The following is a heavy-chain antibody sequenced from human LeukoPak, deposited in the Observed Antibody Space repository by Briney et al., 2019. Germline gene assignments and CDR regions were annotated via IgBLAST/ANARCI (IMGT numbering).Heavy chain of an antibody. J-gene: IGHJ4*02. V-gene: IGHV3-21*01. CDR1: GFTFDTYS. D-gene: IGHD4-11*01. CDR2: ISSSSSYI. Sequence: KPGGSLRLSCAASGFTFDTYSMSWVRQAPGKGLEWVSSISSSSSYIYHAHSVKGRFTSSRDNAKNSLYLQMNSLGVEDTAGYYCAGGRTVTTHIDYWGQGTLVTVSS. CDR3: AGGRTVTTHIDY.